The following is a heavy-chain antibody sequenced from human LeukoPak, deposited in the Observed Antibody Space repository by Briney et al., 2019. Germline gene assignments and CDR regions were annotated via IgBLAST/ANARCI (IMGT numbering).Heavy chain of an antibody. CDR3: ARLTWSGYDTKYHYYFDY. Sequence: SETLSLTCAVYGGSFSGYYWSWIRQPPGKGLEWIGEINHSGGTNYNPSLKSRVTISVDTSKNQFSLKLSSVAAADTAVYYCARLTWSGYDTKYHYYFDYWGQGTLVTVSS. CDR2: INHSGGT. V-gene: IGHV4-34*01. CDR1: GGSFSGYY. J-gene: IGHJ4*02. D-gene: IGHD3-3*01.